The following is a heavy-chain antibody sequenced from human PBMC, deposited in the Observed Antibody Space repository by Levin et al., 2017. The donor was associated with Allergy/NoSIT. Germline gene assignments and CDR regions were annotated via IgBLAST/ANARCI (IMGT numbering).Heavy chain of an antibody. CDR1: GFTFSSYE. CDR2: ISYSGSPI. J-gene: IGHJ3*02. D-gene: IGHD5-24*01. V-gene: IGHV3-48*03. CDR3: ARESEIDAFDI. Sequence: AGGSLRLSCAASGFTFSSYEMNWVRQAPGKGLEWVSYISYSGSPIYYADSVKGRFTISRDNAKNSLYLQMNSLRAEDTAVYYCARESEIDAFDIWGQGTMVTVSS.